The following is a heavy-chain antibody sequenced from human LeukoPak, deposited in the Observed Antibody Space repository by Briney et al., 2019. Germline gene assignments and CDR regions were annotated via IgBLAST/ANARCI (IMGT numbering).Heavy chain of an antibody. Sequence: PSETLSLTCTVSGGSISTFYWSWLRQPPGTQLEWIGYVYYSGSTNYNPSFKTRVTISVDTSKNQFSLKLSSVTPADTAVYYCARVDYDSSGYFDYWGQGTLVTVSS. J-gene: IGHJ4*02. CDR2: VYYSGST. D-gene: IGHD3-22*01. CDR3: ARVDYDSSGYFDY. V-gene: IGHV4-59*01. CDR1: GGSISTFY.